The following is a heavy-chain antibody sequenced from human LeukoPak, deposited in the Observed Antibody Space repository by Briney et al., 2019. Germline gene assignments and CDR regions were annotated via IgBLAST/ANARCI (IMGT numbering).Heavy chain of an antibody. Sequence: GSLRLSCAASEFTFSSYDMHWVHQGTGKGLEWVSAIDTAGYTYYPGSVKGRFTISRENAKNSLYLQMNSLRAGDTAVYYCSRVNPEAEGFDYWGQGTLVTVSS. CDR3: SRVNPEAEGFDY. CDR1: EFTFSSYD. CDR2: IDTAGYT. J-gene: IGHJ4*02. V-gene: IGHV3-13*01. D-gene: IGHD6-13*01.